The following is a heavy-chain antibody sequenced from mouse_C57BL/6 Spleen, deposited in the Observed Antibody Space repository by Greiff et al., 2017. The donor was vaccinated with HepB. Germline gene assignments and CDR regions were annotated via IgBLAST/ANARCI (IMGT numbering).Heavy chain of an antibody. CDR1: GFTFTDYY. Sequence: EVHLVESGGGLVQPGGSLSLSCAASGFTFTDYYMSWVRQPPGKALEWLGFIRNKANGYTTEYSASVKGRFTISRDNSQSILYLQMNALRAEDSATYYCARPPGGLLEESYAMDYWGQGTSVTVSS. J-gene: IGHJ4*01. CDR2: IRNKANGYTT. CDR3: ARPPGGLLEESYAMDY. V-gene: IGHV7-3*01. D-gene: IGHD2-3*01.